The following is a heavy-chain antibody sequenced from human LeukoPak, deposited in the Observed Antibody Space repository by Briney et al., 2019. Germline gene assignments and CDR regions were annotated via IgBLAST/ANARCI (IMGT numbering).Heavy chain of an antibody. D-gene: IGHD3/OR15-3a*01. CDR1: GFTFSSYS. CDR3: VREGPRGLAFDI. Sequence: GGSLRLSCAASGFTFSSYSMNWVRQAPGKGLEWVSSISSSSSYIYYADSVKGRFTISRDNSKNTLYLQMNGLRVEDTAVYYCVREGPRGLAFDIWGQGTMVTVSS. J-gene: IGHJ3*02. CDR2: ISSSSSYI. V-gene: IGHV3-21*04.